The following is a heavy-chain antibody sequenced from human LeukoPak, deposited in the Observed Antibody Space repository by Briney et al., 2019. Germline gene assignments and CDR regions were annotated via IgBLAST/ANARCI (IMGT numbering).Heavy chain of an antibody. V-gene: IGHV4-61*01. Sequence: SETLSLTCTVSGGSISSSSYYWSWIRQPPGKGLEWIGYIYYSGSTNYNPSLKSRVTISVDTSKNQFSLKLSSVTAADTAVYYCARDKDYSFDYWGQGTLVTVSS. J-gene: IGHJ4*02. CDR1: GGSISSSSYY. CDR2: IYYSGST. CDR3: ARDKDYSFDY.